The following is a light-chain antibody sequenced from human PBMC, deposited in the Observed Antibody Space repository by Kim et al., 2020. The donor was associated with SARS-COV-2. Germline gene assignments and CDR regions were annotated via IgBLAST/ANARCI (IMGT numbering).Light chain of an antibody. CDR1: NSEISRYNY. V-gene: IGLV2-8*01. Sequence: GQSVTISCSGTNSEISRYNYVSSYQNPPGRAPILLIFDVSRRPTGVPDRFSASTSGSTGSLTVSGLQAVDEADYYCGSYTVSNTMIFGGGTQVTVL. J-gene: IGLJ2*01. CDR2: DVS. CDR3: GSYTVSNTMI.